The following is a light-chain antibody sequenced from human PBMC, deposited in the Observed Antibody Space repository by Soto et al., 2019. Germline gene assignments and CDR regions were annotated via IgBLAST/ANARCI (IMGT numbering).Light chain of an antibody. V-gene: IGLV1-40*01. J-gene: IGLJ1*01. CDR1: SSNIGSTYD. CDR2: GNT. Sequence: QSVLTQPPSVSGAPGQRVTISCTGSSSNIGSTYDVQWYQQLPGTAPKLLIHGNTNRPSGVPDRFSGSKSGTPASLAITGLQADDEADYYCQSYDDSLRVYYVFGTVTKVTVL. CDR3: QSYDDSLRVYYV.